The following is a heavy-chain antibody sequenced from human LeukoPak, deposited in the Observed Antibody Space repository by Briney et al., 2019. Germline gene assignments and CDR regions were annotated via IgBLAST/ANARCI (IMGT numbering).Heavy chain of an antibody. V-gene: IGHV4-61*02. CDR1: GGSISSGSYY. J-gene: IGHJ6*03. D-gene: IGHD3-22*01. CDR2: IYTSGST. CDR3: ARDLSYYYDSSGPINYYYYMDV. Sequence: PSETLSLTCTVSGGSISSGSYYWSWIRQPAGKGLEWIGRIYTSGSTNYNPSLKSRVTISVDTSKNQFSLELSSVTAADTAVYYCARDLSYYYDSSGPINYYYYMDVWGKGTTVTVSS.